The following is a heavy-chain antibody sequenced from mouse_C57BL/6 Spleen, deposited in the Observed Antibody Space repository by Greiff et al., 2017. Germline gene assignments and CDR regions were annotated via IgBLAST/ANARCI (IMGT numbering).Heavy chain of an antibody. Sequence: VQLQQPGAELVRPGSSVKLSCKASGYTFTSYWLHWVKQRPIQGLAWIGHLAPSSRETHYNHKFKDKATLTEDKSSSTAYMQLSSLTSEDSAVYYCARGGSSSNYFDYWGQGTTLTVSS. CDR2: LAPSSRET. CDR3: ARGGSSSNYFDY. CDR1: GYTFTSYW. J-gene: IGHJ2*01. V-gene: IGHV1-52*01. D-gene: IGHD1-1*01.